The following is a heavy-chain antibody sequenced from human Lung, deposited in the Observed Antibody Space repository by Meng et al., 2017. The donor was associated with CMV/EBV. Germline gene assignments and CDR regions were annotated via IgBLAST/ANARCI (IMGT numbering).Heavy chain of an antibody. J-gene: IGHJ4*02. Sequence: ESLKISCAGSGLTTISNYWMSWVRQAPGKGLEWVSSISSSSSYIYYADSVKGRFTISRDNAKNSLYLQMNSLRAEDTAVYYCAWTMIVGYDYWGQGTMVTVS. D-gene: IGHD3-22*01. CDR1: GLTTISNYW. V-gene: IGHV3-21*01. CDR2: ISSSSSYI. CDR3: AWTMIVGYDY.